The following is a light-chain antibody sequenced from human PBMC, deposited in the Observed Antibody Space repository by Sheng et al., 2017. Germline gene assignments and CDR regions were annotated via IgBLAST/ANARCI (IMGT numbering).Light chain of an antibody. V-gene: IGLV2-14*03. J-gene: IGLJ1*01. Sequence: QSALTQPASVSGSPGQSITISCTGTSSDVGGYNYVSWYQHHPGKAPKLMIYDVSNRPSGVSNRFSGSKSGNTASLTISGLQAEDEADYYCSSYTSSSTSYVFGTGTKVTVL. CDR1: SSDVGGYNY. CDR2: DVS. CDR3: SSYTSSSTSYV.